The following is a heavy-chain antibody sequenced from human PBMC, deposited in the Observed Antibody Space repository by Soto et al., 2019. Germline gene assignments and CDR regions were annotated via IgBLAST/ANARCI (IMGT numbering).Heavy chain of an antibody. J-gene: IGHJ4*02. V-gene: IGHV3-33*01. D-gene: IGHD6-13*01. Sequence: GGSLRLSCAASGFTFSSYGMHWVRQAPGKGLEWVAVIWYDGSNKYYADSVKGRFTISRDNSKNTLYLQMNSLRAEDTAVYYCARGRDSSSWNGIFDYWGQGTLVTVSS. CDR3: ARGRDSSSWNGIFDY. CDR2: IWYDGSNK. CDR1: GFTFSSYG.